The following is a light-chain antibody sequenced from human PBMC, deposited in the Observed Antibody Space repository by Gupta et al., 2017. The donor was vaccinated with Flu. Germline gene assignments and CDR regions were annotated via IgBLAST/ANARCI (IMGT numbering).Light chain of an antibody. V-gene: IGKV1-27*01. CDR1: QGISNY. Sequence: DIQMTPSPSSLSASVGDRVTITCRASQGISNYLAWYQQKPGKVPKLLIYAASTLQSGVPSRFSGSGSGKDFTLTISSLQPEDVATYYCQKDNRAPQTFGQGTKVEIK. CDR3: QKDNRAPQT. CDR2: AAS. J-gene: IGKJ1*01.